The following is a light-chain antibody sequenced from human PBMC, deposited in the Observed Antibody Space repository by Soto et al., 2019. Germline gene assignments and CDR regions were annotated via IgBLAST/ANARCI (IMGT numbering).Light chain of an antibody. V-gene: IGKV2-28*01. J-gene: IGKJ4*01. Sequence: EIVLTQSPLSLPVTPGAPASISCRSSRNLLHSNGYYYLDWYLQKTGQSPQLLIYLGSNRASGVSDRFSGSGSGTDFTLIISIVDAEDVGVYFCAQGVATPFTFGGGTKVEIK. CDR1: RNLLHSNGYYY. CDR2: LGS. CDR3: AQGVATPFT.